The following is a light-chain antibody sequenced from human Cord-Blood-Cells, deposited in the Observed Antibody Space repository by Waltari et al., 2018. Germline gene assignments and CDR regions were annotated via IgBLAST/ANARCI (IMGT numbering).Light chain of an antibody. Sequence: QLVLTQSPSASASLGASVKLTCTLSSGHSSYAIASPPQQPEKGPRYLMKLNSDGSHSKGDGIPDRFSGSSSGAERYLTISSLQSEDEADYYCQTWGTGIHVFGGGTKLTVL. J-gene: IGLJ3*02. CDR3: QTWGTGIHV. CDR1: SGHSSYA. V-gene: IGLV4-69*01. CDR2: LNSDGSH.